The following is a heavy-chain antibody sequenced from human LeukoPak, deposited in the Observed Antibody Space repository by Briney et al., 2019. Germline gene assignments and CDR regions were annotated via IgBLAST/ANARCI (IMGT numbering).Heavy chain of an antibody. CDR1: GGTFSSYA. CDR2: IIPIFGTA. V-gene: IGHV1-69*01. CDR3: ARSPSSSSYSRGEY. J-gene: IGHJ4*02. Sequence: GASVKVSCKASGGTFSSYAISWVRQAPGQGLEWIGGIIPIFGTANYAQKSQGRVTITADESTSTAYMELSSLRSEDTAVYYCARSPSSSSYSRGEYWGQGTLVTVSS. D-gene: IGHD6-6*01.